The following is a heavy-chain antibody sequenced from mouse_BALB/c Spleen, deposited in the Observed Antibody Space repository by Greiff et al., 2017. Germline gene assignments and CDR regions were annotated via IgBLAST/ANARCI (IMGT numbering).Heavy chain of an antibody. CDR2: IYPGGGYT. J-gene: IGHJ3*01. V-gene: IGHV1-63*02. CDR1: GYTFTNYW. CDR3: ARWPDGYYVFAY. D-gene: IGHD2-3*01. Sequence: QVQLQQSGAELVRPGTSVKISCKASGYTFTNYWLGWVKQRPGHGLEWIGDIYPGGGYTNYNEKFKGKATLTADTSSSTAYMQLSSLTSEDSAVYFCARWPDGYYVFAYWGQGTLVTVSA.